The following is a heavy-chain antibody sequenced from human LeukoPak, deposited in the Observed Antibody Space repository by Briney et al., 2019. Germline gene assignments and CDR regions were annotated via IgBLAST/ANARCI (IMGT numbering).Heavy chain of an antibody. J-gene: IGHJ4*02. D-gene: IGHD2-2*01. Sequence: GGSLRRSCAASGFTFSSYGMHWVRQAPGKGLEWVAFIPYDGSNKYYPDSLKGRFTISRDNSKNTLYLQMNSLRADDTAVYYCAKGGSPAMLDYWGQGTLVAVSS. CDR2: IPYDGSNK. CDR3: AKGGSPAMLDY. CDR1: GFTFSSYG. V-gene: IGHV3-30*02.